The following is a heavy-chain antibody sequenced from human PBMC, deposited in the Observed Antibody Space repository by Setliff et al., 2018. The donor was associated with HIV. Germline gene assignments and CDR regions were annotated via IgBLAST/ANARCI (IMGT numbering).Heavy chain of an antibody. CDR2: IFYTGST. D-gene: IGHD3-22*01. CDR1: GGSISSYY. V-gene: IGHV4-59*08. CDR3: GRQVPVPGVAVTPIDY. Sequence: SKTLSLTCTVSGGSISSYYWTWLRQFPGKGLEWIGFIFYTGSTTYNPSLNSRVTISVDTSKNQFSLKVTSVTAADTAVYYCGRQVPVPGVAVTPIDYWGQGTLVTVSS. J-gene: IGHJ4*02.